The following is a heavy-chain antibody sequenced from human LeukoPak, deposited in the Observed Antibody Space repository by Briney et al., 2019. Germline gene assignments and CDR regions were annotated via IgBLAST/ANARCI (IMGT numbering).Heavy chain of an antibody. J-gene: IGHJ3*02. Sequence: GESLKISCKGSGYSFTSYYIGWVRQMPGKGLEWMGIIYPGDSDTTYSPSFQGQVTISADKSISTAYLPWSSLKASDTAIYYCASHYYDRSDAFDIWGQGTMVTVSS. CDR1: GYSFTSYY. V-gene: IGHV5-51*01. D-gene: IGHD3-22*01. CDR2: IYPGDSDT. CDR3: ASHYYDRSDAFDI.